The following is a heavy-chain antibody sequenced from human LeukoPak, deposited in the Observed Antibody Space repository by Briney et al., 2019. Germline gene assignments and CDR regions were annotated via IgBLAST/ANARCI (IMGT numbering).Heavy chain of an antibody. V-gene: IGHV1-58*01. Sequence: SVKVSCKASGFTFTSSAVQWVRQARGQRLEWIGWIVVGSGNTNYAQKFQERVTITRGMSTSTAYMELSSLRSEDTAVYYCAASPDYYDSSGYSYYFDYWGQGTLVTVSS. D-gene: IGHD3-22*01. CDR1: GFTFTSSA. CDR3: AASPDYYDSSGYSYYFDY. CDR2: IVVGSGNT. J-gene: IGHJ4*02.